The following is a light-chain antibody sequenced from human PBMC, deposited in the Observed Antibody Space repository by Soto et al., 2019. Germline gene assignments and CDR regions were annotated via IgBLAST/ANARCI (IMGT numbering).Light chain of an antibody. CDR3: QQFSSYPLT. CDR2: ETS. V-gene: IGKV1-9*01. Sequence: IQLTQSPSSLSASVGDRVTITCRASQGIDSYLAWYQQRPGKVPQLLIYETSILQSGVSSRFSGGGSGTDFTLTISRLEPEDFAVYYCQQFSSYPLTFGGGTKVDI. CDR1: QGIDSY. J-gene: IGKJ4*01.